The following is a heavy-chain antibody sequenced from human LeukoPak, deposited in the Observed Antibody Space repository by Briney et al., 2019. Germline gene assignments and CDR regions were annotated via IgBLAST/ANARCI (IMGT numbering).Heavy chain of an antibody. V-gene: IGHV3-66*01. CDR1: GFTVSSNY. Sequence: PGGSLRLSCAASGFTVSSNYMSWVRQAPGKGLEWVSVIYSGGSTYYADSVKGRFTISRDNSKNTLYLQMNSLRAEDTAVYYCARDNLDYYYGMDVWGQGTTVTVSS. J-gene: IGHJ6*02. CDR3: ARDNLDYYYGMDV. CDR2: IYSGGST.